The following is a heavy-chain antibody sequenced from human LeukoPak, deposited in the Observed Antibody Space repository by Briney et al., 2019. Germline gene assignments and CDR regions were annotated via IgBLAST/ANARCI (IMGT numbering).Heavy chain of an antibody. CDR1: GYTFTSYD. D-gene: IGHD6-6*01. CDR3: ARRKVAANNWFDP. J-gene: IGHJ5*02. CDR2: MNPNSGNT. V-gene: IGHV1-8*01. Sequence: GASVKVSCKASGYTFTSYDINWVRQATGQGLEWMGWMNPNSGNTGYAQKFQGRVTMTRDTSISTAHMELSRLRSDDTAVYYCARRKVAANNWFDPWGQGTLVTVSS.